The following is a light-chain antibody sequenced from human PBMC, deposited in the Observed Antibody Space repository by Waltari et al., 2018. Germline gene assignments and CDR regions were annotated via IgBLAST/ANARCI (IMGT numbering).Light chain of an antibody. J-gene: IGLJ3*02. CDR3: AAWDDSLNGWV. CDR1: SSNIGSNT. V-gene: IGLV1-44*01. CDR2: NNS. Sequence: QSVLTQPPSASGTPGQRVTISCSGSSSNIGSNTVNWFQQLPGTAPKRLILNNSHRPSGVPDRFSGSKSGTSASLAISGLQSEDEADYYCAAWDDSLNGWVFGGGTKLTVL.